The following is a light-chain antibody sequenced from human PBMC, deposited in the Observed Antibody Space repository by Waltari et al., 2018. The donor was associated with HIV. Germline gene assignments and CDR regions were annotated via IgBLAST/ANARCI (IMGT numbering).Light chain of an antibody. CDR2: GAS. J-gene: IGKJ2*01. V-gene: IGKV3-15*01. CDR3: QQYNNWPPNT. Sequence: VMTQSPATLSVSPGERATLSCRASQSVSTNLAWYQQIPGQAPRLLIYGASTRATGLPARFSGSGSGTEFTLTISSLQSEEFAVYFCQQYNNWPPNTFGQGTKVEIK. CDR1: QSVSTN.